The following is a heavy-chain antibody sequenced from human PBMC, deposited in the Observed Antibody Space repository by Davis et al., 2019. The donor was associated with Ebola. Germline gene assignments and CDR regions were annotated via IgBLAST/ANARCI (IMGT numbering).Heavy chain of an antibody. CDR2: IYPGDSDT. CDR1: GYSFTSYW. D-gene: IGHD3-10*01. Sequence: GESLKISCKASGYSFTSYWIGWVRQMPGKGLEWMGIIYPGDSDTRYSPSFQGQVTISADKSISTAYLQWSSLKASDTAMYYCARTMVRGVLLMDVWGQGTTVTVSS. V-gene: IGHV5-51*01. J-gene: IGHJ6*02. CDR3: ARTMVRGVLLMDV.